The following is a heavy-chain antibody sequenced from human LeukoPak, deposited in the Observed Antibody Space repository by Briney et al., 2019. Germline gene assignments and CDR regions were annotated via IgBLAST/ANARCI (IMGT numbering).Heavy chain of an antibody. Sequence: SETLSLTCAVSGGSISSGGYSWSWIRQPPGKGLEWIGYIYYSGSTYYNPSLKSRVTISVDTSKNQFSLKLSSVTAADTAVYYCARGFWSGYFLGVNWFDPWGQGTLVTVSS. CDR2: IYYSGST. J-gene: IGHJ5*02. V-gene: IGHV4-30-4*07. CDR1: GGSISSGGYS. CDR3: ARGFWSGYFLGVNWFDP. D-gene: IGHD3-3*01.